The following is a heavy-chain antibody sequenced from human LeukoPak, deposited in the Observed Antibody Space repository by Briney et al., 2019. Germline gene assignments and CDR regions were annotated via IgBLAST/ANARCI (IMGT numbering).Heavy chain of an antibody. V-gene: IGHV3-30*02. J-gene: IGHJ4*02. Sequence: PGGSLRLSCAASGFAFSSYGMHWVRQAPGKGLEWVAFIRYDGSNKYYADSVKGRFTISRDNSKNTLYLQMNSLRAEDTAVYYCAKGSPYYYGSGFDYWGQGTLVTVSS. CDR2: IRYDGSNK. CDR1: GFAFSSYG. D-gene: IGHD3-10*01. CDR3: AKGSPYYYGSGFDY.